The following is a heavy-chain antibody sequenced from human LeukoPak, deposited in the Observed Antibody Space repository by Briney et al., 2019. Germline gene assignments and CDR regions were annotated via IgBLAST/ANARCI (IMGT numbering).Heavy chain of an antibody. V-gene: IGHV3-33*01. Sequence: QAGGSLRLSCAASGFTFSSYGMHWVRQAPGKGLEWVAVIWYDGSNKYYADSVKGRFTISRDNSKNTLYLQMNSLRAEDTAVYYCARGPDTAMDYYFDYWGQGTLVTVSS. CDR2: IWYDGSNK. CDR1: GFTFSSYG. J-gene: IGHJ4*02. D-gene: IGHD5-18*01. CDR3: ARGPDTAMDYYFDY.